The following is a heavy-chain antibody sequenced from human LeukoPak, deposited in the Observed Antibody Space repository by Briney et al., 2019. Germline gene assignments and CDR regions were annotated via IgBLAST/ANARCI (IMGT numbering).Heavy chain of an antibody. CDR2: ISSSSSYI. CDR1: GFTFSSYS. D-gene: IGHD3-10*01. J-gene: IGHJ4*02. Sequence: GGSLRLSCAASGFTFSSYSMNWVRQAPGKGLEWVSSISSSSSYIYYADSVKGRFTISRDNAKNSLYLQMNSLRAEDTAVYYCARVRVGYYGSGRYFDYWGQGTLVTVSS. V-gene: IGHV3-21*01. CDR3: ARVRVGYYGSGRYFDY.